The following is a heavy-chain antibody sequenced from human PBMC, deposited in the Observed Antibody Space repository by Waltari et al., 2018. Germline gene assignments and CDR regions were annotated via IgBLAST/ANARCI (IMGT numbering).Heavy chain of an antibody. D-gene: IGHD6-6*01. Sequence: QEQLVQSGPEVKKPGASVKVSCQASGYSLTDFDITWMRQAAGQGLEWMGWLNPHSGNTAYSHSFQGRVTFTADTSINTTSMEMTALTSEDTAVYYCARLVLTSQYEINWLGPWGQGTLVTVSS. CDR3: ARLVLTSQYEINWLGP. V-gene: IGHV1-8*02. CDR2: LNPHSGNT. CDR1: GYSLTDFD. J-gene: IGHJ5*02.